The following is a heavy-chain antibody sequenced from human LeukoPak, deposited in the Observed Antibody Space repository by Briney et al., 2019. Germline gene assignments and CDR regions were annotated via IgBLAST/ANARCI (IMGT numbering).Heavy chain of an antibody. D-gene: IGHD3-10*01. CDR3: ARQRGYYGSGSYGIFPFDY. CDR2: INHSGST. Sequence: SETLSLTCAVYGVSFSGYYWSWIRQPPGKGLEWIGEINHSGSTNYNPSLKSRVTISVDTSKNQFSLKLSSVTAADTAVYYCARQRGYYGSGSYGIFPFDYWGQGTLVTVSS. V-gene: IGHV4-34*01. CDR1: GVSFSGYY. J-gene: IGHJ4*02.